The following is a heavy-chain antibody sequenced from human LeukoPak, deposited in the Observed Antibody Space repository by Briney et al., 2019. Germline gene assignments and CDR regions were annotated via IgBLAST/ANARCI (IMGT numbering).Heavy chain of an antibody. D-gene: IGHD2-15*01. CDR2: IYYSGST. V-gene: IGHV4-59*01. J-gene: IGHJ4*02. CDR1: GGSISSYY. CDR3: ARIGVGKAFDY. Sequence: PSETLSLTRTVSGGSISSYYWSWIRQPPGKGLESIGYIYYSGSTNSNPSLKSRVTISVDTSKNQFSLKLSSVTAADTAVYYCARIGVGKAFDYWGQGTLVTVSS.